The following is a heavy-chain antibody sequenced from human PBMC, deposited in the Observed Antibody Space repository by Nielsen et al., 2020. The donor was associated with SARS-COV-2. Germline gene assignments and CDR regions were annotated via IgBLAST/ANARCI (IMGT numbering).Heavy chain of an antibody. CDR2: VYYRGTT. V-gene: IGHV4-30-4*08. Sequence: SETLSLTCTVSGGSISRGAHYWGWIRQPPGKGLEWIGAVYYRGTTYYNPSLKSRVTISIDTSKNQLSLRVKSVTAADTAVYYCASSSSWYGWFDPWGQGTLVTVSS. CDR1: GGSISRGAHY. J-gene: IGHJ5*02. D-gene: IGHD6-13*01. CDR3: ASSSSWYGWFDP.